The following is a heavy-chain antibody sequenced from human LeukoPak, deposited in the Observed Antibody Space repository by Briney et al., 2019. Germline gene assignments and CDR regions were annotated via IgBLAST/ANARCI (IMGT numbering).Heavy chain of an antibody. J-gene: IGHJ3*02. CDR2: ISSSSSYI. Sequence: GGSLRLSRAASGFTFSSYTMNWVRPAPGKGLEWVSSISSSSSYIYYADSVKGRFTISRDNAKNSLYLQMNSLRAEDTAVYYCARSGRGYEDALDIWGQGTMVTVSS. V-gene: IGHV3-21*01. CDR1: GFTFSSYT. D-gene: IGHD5-12*01. CDR3: ARSGRGYEDALDI.